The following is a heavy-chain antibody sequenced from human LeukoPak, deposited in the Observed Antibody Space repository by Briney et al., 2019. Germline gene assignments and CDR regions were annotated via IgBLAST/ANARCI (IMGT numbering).Heavy chain of an antibody. J-gene: IGHJ4*03. CDR1: GGSFSGYY. CDR2: IDHRGDT. CDR3: ARVATVSETGYLDF. V-gene: IGHV4-34*01. Sequence: KTSETLSLTSAVYGGSFSGYYWSWSCQSPGKGLEWIAEIDHRGDTNYKPSVKSRVPISVDTSKNQCSLKVRSRSAADTAVYYCARVATVSETGYLDFWGQGNLVTVSS. D-gene: IGHD1-26*01.